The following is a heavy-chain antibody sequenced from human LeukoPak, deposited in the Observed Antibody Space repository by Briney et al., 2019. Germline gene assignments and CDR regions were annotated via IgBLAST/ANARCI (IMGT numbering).Heavy chain of an antibody. V-gene: IGHV3-66*01. CDR2: IYSGGST. J-gene: IGHJ4*02. CDR1: GFTVSSNY. Sequence: GGSLRLSCAASGFTVSSNYMSWVRQAPGKGLEWVSVIYSGGSTYYADSVKGRFTISRDNSKNTLYLQMNSLRAEDTAVYCCARGTEWFGELFRYWGQGTLVTVSS. CDR3: ARGTEWFGELFRY. D-gene: IGHD3-10*01.